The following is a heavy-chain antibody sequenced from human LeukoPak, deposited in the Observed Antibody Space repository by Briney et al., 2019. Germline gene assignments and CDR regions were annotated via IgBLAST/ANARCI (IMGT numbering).Heavy chain of an antibody. V-gene: IGHV1-46*01. CDR1: GYTFTSYY. CDR2: INPSGGST. D-gene: IGHD3-22*01. CDR3: ARDSTYSHHSSGYYLDF. Sequence: ASVKVSCKASGYTFTSYYMHWVRQAPGQGLEWMGIINPSGGSTSYAQKFQGRVAMARDASTSTVYMELTSLRSEDTAVYYCARDSTYSHHSSGYYLDFWGQGTLVTVST. J-gene: IGHJ4*02.